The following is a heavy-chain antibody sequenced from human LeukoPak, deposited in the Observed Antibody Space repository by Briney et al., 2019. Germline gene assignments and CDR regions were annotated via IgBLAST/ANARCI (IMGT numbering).Heavy chain of an antibody. Sequence: ASVKVSCKVSGYTLTELSMHWVRQAPGKGLEWMGGFDPEDGETIYAQKFQGRVTMTEDTFTDTAYMELSSLRSEDTAVYYCATGSGSGSYYNWDAFDIWGQGTMVTVSS. CDR3: ATGSGSGSYYNWDAFDI. CDR1: GYTLTELS. J-gene: IGHJ3*02. CDR2: FDPEDGET. D-gene: IGHD3-10*01. V-gene: IGHV1-24*01.